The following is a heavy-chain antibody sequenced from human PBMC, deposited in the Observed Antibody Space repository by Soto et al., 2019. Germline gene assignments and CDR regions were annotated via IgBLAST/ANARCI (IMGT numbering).Heavy chain of an antibody. CDR1: GFTFSDYY. D-gene: IGHD5-18*01. V-gene: IGHV3-11*01. J-gene: IGHJ4*02. CDR2: ISSSGSTI. Sequence: QVQLVESGGGLVKPGGSLRLSCAASGFTFSDYYMSWIRQAPGKGLEWVSYISSSGSTIYYADCVKGRFTISRDNAKNSLNLQMKSLRDEDTAVYYCVREKQLWGEYYFDYWGQGTLVTVSS. CDR3: VREKQLWGEYYFDY.